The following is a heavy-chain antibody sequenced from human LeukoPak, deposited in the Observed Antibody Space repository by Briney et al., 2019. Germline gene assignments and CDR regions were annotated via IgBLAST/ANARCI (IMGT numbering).Heavy chain of an antibody. CDR2: IYPGDSDT. J-gene: IGHJ4*02. D-gene: IGHD1-26*01. V-gene: IGHV5-51*01. Sequence: GEALNFSWAGSGYITTCDLSGWVRHMRGKGVEWMGIIYPGDSDTRYSPSFQGQVTISADKSVSTAYLQWSSLKASDTAMYYCARRKRQWELLDYFDYWGQGTLVTVSS. CDR1: GYITTCDL. CDR3: ARRKRQWELLDYFDY.